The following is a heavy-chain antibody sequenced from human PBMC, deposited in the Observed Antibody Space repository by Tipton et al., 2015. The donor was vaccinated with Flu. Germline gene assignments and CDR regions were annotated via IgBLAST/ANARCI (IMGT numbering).Heavy chain of an antibody. D-gene: IGHD6-13*01. V-gene: IGHV4-59*12. Sequence: TLSLTCTVSGGSISSYYWSWIRQPPGKGLEWIGYIYYSGSTNYNPSLKSRVTISVDTSKNQFSLKLSSVTAADTAVYYCARENSWSYYMDVWGKGTTVTVSS. CDR1: GGSISSYY. J-gene: IGHJ6*03. CDR2: IYYSGST. CDR3: ARENSWSYYMDV.